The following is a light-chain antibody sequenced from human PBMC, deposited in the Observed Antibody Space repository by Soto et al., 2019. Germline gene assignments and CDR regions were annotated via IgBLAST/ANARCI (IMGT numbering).Light chain of an antibody. Sequence: DIVMTQSSDCLVVSVGERGNTTSKSTHSVIYSANNKNCLAWYQQKPGQPPKLLIYWASTRESGVPDRFSGSGSGTDFTLTISSLQAEDVAVYYCQQYLAIPRTFGQGTRLEI. CDR1: HSVIYSANNKNC. V-gene: IGKV4-1*01. CDR3: QQYLAIPRT. CDR2: WAS. J-gene: IGKJ5*01.